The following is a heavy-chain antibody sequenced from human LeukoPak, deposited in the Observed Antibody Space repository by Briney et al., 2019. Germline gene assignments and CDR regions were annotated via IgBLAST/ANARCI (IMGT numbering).Heavy chain of an antibody. CDR2: ISSIGSTI. D-gene: IGHD2-15*01. CDR1: GYTFSTYS. Sequence: GGSLRLSCAASGYTFSTYSMNWVRQAPGKGLEWVSYISSIGSTIYYADSVQGRFTISRDNDKNSLYLQMNSLRDEDTAVYYCSRDGNGVSWGWYPFDYWGQGTLVTVSS. CDR3: SRDGNGVSWGWYPFDY. J-gene: IGHJ4*02. V-gene: IGHV3-48*02.